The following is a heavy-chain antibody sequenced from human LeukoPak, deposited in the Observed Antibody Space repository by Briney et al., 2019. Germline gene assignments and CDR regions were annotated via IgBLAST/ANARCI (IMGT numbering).Heavy chain of an antibody. CDR3: ATRSSTLAAARCFDD. D-gene: IGHD6-6*01. V-gene: IGHV4-38-2*01. CDR2: VYHSGST. J-gene: IGHJ4*03. CDR1: GYSIISDYY. Sequence: PSETLSLTCAVSGYSIISDYYWGWIRQSPGKGLEWIGSVYHSGSTHYNPSLKSRVTMSVDTSKNHFSLSLTSVSAADTAVYYCATRSSTLAAARCFDDWGQGTVVTVSS.